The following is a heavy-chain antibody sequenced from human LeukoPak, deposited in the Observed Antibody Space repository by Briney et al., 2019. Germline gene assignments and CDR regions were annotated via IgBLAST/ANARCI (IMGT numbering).Heavy chain of an antibody. CDR3: ARGYSGYDLGGRGAYYFDY. CDR1: GYTFTGYY. D-gene: IGHD5-12*01. V-gene: IGHV1-2*02. CDR2: IDPNSGGT. J-gene: IGHJ4*02. Sequence: GASVKVSCKASGYTFTGYYMHWVRQAPGQGLEWMGWIDPNSGGTNYAQKFQGRGTMTRDTPISTAYMELKRLRSDDTAVYYCARGYSGYDLGGRGAYYFDYWGQGTLVPVSS.